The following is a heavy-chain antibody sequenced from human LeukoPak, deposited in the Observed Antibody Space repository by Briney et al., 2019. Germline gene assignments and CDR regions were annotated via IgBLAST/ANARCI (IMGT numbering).Heavy chain of an antibody. V-gene: IGHV3-23*01. J-gene: IGHJ4*02. D-gene: IGHD3-3*01. CDR3: AKEIFGGSWYGSDY. Sequence: GGSLRLSCAASGFSLSSYAMTWVRQAPGKGLEWVSAISGSGGVTYYADSVKGRFTITRDNSKNTLYLQMNSLRAEDTAVYYCAKEIFGGSWYGSDYWGQGTLVTVSS. CDR2: ISGSGGVT. CDR1: GFSLSSYA.